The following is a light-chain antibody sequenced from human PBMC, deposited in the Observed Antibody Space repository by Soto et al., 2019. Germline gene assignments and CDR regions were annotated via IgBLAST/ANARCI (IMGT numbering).Light chain of an antibody. Sequence: QSALTQPASVSGSPGQSVTISCTGTNSDVGNYIYVSWYQQHPGKAPKLMIYDVSNRPSGVSTRFSGSKSGNTASLTISGLQAEDEADYYCSSYTTSTTLVFGEGTKLTVL. J-gene: IGLJ2*01. CDR3: SSYTTSTTLV. CDR1: NSDVGNYIY. V-gene: IGLV2-14*03. CDR2: DVS.